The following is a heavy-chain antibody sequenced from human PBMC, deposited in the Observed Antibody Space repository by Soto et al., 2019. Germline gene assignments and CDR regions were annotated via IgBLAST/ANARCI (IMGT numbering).Heavy chain of an antibody. CDR2: INPSGGST. J-gene: IGHJ6*03. CDR1: GYTFTSYY. D-gene: IGHD2-2*01. Sequence: ASVKVSCKASGYTFTSYYMHWVRQAPGQGLEWMGIINPSGGSTSYAQKFQGRVTMTRDTSTSTVYMELSSLRSEDTAVYYCARLCSSTSCYVDRSRYYYYYYMDVWGKGTTVTVSS. V-gene: IGHV1-46*01. CDR3: ARLCSSTSCYVDRSRYYYYYYMDV.